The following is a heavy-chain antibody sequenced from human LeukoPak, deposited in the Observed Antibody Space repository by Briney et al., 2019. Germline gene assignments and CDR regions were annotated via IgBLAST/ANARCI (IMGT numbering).Heavy chain of an antibody. J-gene: IGHJ4*02. CDR3: ARDRGSSWFGPIDY. Sequence: GGSLRLSCAASGFTFSSYAMHWVRQAPGKGLEWVAVISYDGSNKYYADSVKGRFTISRDNSKNTLYLQMNSLRAEDTAVYYCARDRGSSWFGPIDYWGQGTLVTVSS. CDR1: GFTFSSYA. CDR2: ISYDGSNK. V-gene: IGHV3-30*04. D-gene: IGHD6-13*01.